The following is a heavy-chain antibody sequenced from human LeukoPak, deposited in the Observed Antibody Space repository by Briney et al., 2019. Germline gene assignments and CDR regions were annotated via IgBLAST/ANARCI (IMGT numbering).Heavy chain of an antibody. V-gene: IGHV1-8*01. D-gene: IGHD2-2*01. CDR2: MNPNSGNT. J-gene: IGHJ4*02. Sequence: ASVKVSCKASGYTFTSYDINWVRQATGQGLEWMGWMNPNSGNTGYAQKFQGRVTMTRNTSISTAYMELSSLRSEDTAVYYCARGRGYCSSTSCHEADYWGQGTLVTVSS. CDR3: ARGRGYCSSTSCHEADY. CDR1: GYTFTSYD.